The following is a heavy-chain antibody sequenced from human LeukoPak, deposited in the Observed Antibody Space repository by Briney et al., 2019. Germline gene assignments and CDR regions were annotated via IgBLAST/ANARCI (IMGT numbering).Heavy chain of an antibody. CDR3: ARGTYYGSGTVDY. V-gene: IGHV1-8*02. D-gene: IGHD3-10*01. CDR1: GGTFSSYA. Sequence: ASVKVSCKASGGTFSSYAISWVRQATGQGLEWMGWMNPNSGNTGYAQKFQGRVTMTRNTSISTAYMELSSLRSEDTAVYYCARGTYYGSGTVDYWGQGTLVTVSS. J-gene: IGHJ4*02. CDR2: MNPNSGNT.